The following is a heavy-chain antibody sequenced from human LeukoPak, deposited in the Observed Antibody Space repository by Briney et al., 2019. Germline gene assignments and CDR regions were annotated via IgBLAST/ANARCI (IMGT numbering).Heavy chain of an antibody. CDR3: ARGDGYNFFDY. CDR1: GFTFSSYV. D-gene: IGHD5-24*01. J-gene: IGHJ4*02. Sequence: SGGSLRLSCSASGFTFSSYVMHWVRQAPGKGLEHVSGISNNGGSTLYADSAKGRFTISRDNSENTLYLQMKSLRAEDTAVYYCARGDGYNFFDYWGQGTLVTVSS. V-gene: IGHV3-64*04. CDR2: ISNNGGST.